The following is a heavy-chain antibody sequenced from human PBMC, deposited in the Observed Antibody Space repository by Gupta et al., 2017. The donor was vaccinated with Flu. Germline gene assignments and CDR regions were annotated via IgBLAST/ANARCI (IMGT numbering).Heavy chain of an antibody. D-gene: IGHD4-4*01. CDR3: ARVWYVTTQPNDY. V-gene: IGHV3-21*01. J-gene: IGHJ4*02. CDR2: ISSSSSYI. CDR1: GFTFSTYS. Sequence: EVQLVEAGGGLVKPGVSLRLSCVASGFTFSTYSMNWVRQAPGKGLEWVSSISSSSSYIYYADSVKGRFTISRDNAKNSMYLQMKRLRAEDTAVYYCARVWYVTTQPNDYRGQGTLVTVSS.